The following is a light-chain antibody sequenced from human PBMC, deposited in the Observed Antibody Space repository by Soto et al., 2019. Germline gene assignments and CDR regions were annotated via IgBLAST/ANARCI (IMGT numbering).Light chain of an antibody. Sequence: DIQITQSPSTLSGSVADRVTIPCRASQSISSWLAWYQQKPGKAPKLLIYRASTIESGVPARFSGSGSGTEFTLTISSLQPEDFATYYCQQSYSTPLTFGGGTKVDIK. CDR1: QSISSW. CDR3: QQSYSTPLT. CDR2: RAS. V-gene: IGKV1-5*03. J-gene: IGKJ4*01.